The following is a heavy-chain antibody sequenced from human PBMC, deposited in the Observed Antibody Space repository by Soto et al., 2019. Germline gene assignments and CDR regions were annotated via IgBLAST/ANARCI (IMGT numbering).Heavy chain of an antibody. CDR1: GFTLSGHW. D-gene: IGHD4-17*01. V-gene: IGHV3-74*01. J-gene: IGHJ4*02. CDR3: ATVFEF. CDR2: IDINGRGT. Sequence: EMQLVESGGGLVQPGGSLRLSCAASGFTLSGHWIHWVRQAPGKGLQWVSRIDINGRGTSYADSVKGRFTISTDNAKNTVYLEVNSLRAEDPAVYYGATVFEFWGQGTLVTVSS.